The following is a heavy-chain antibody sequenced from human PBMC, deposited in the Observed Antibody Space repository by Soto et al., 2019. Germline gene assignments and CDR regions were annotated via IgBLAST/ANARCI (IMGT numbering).Heavy chain of an antibody. CDR2: IYYSGST. J-gene: IGHJ6*02. Sequence: QLQLQESGPGLVKPSETLSLTCTVSGGSISSSSYYWGWIRQPPGKGLEWIGSIYYSGSTYYNPSLTSRVTISVETSKNQFSLKLSSVTAADTAVYYCARHPGYCSSTSCSGDYYGMDVWGQGTTVTVSS. CDR3: ARHPGYCSSTSCSGDYYGMDV. D-gene: IGHD2-2*01. V-gene: IGHV4-39*01. CDR1: GGSISSSSYY.